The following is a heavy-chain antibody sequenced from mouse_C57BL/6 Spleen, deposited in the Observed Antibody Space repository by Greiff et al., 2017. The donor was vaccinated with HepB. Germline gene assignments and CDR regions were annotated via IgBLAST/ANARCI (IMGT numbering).Heavy chain of an antibody. CDR2: IDPSDSYT. Sequence: VQLQQPGAELVRPGTSVKLSCKASGYTFTSYWMHWVKQRPGQGLEWIGVIDPSDSYTNYNQKFKGKATLTVDTSSSTAYMQLSSLTSEDSAVYYCARSWDYGSSYKAMDYWGQGTSVTVSS. CDR1: GYTFTSYW. CDR3: ARSWDYGSSYKAMDY. V-gene: IGHV1-59*01. J-gene: IGHJ4*01. D-gene: IGHD1-1*01.